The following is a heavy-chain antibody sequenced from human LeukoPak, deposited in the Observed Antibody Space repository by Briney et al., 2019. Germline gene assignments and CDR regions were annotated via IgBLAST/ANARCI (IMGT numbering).Heavy chain of an antibody. Sequence: GGSLRLSRAASGFTFTSYDMHWVRQAPGKGLEWVAVIWYDGSNKYYADSVKGRFTISRDNSKNTLYPQMNSLRAEDTAVYYCARDPIAAVRFDYWGQGTLVTVSS. CDR1: GFTFTSYD. J-gene: IGHJ4*02. CDR2: IWYDGSNK. D-gene: IGHD6-13*01. V-gene: IGHV3-33*01. CDR3: ARDPIAAVRFDY.